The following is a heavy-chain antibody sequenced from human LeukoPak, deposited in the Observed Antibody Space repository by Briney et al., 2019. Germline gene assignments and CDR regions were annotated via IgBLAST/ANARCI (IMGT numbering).Heavy chain of an antibody. Sequence: APVRVSCKASGGTFSSYAISWVRQAPGQGLEWMGGIIPIFGTANYAQKFQGRVTITADESTSTAYMELSSLRSEDTAVYYCARDRVGATYFDYWGQGTLVTVSS. J-gene: IGHJ4*02. CDR2: IIPIFGTA. V-gene: IGHV1-69*01. CDR3: ARDRVGATYFDY. D-gene: IGHD1-26*01. CDR1: GGTFSSYA.